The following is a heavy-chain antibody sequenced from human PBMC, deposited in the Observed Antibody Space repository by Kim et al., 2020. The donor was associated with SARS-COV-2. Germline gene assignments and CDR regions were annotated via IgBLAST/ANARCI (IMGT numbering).Heavy chain of an antibody. Sequence: SEILSLTCAVYGGSFSGYYWSWIRQPPGKGLEWIGEINHSGSTNYNPSLKSRVTISVDTSKNQFSLKLSSVTSADTAVYYCARGPDYMLPYGMDVWGQGTTVTVSS. J-gene: IGHJ6*02. CDR2: INHSGST. CDR1: GGSFSGYY. D-gene: IGHD4-4*01. V-gene: IGHV4-34*01. CDR3: ARGPDYMLPYGMDV.